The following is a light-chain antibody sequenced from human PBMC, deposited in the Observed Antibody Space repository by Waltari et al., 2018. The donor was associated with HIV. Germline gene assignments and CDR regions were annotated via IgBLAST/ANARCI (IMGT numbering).Light chain of an antibody. V-gene: IGKV4-1*01. J-gene: IGKJ2*01. CDR3: QQYYTTPLT. CDR2: WAS. CDR1: QSILYSSNNKNF. Sequence: DIVMTQSPDSLAVSLDERATINCKSSQSILYSSNNKNFLAWYQQKPGQPPKLLIYWASTRESGVPARFSGSGSETDFTLTISSLQAEDVAVYYCQQYYTTPLTFGQGTKLEIK.